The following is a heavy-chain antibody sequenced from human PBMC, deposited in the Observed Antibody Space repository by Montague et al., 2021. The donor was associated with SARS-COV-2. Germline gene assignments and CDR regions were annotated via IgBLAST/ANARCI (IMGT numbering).Heavy chain of an antibody. Sequence: SETLSLTCTVSGDSISSSSYDWGWIRRPPGKGLEWIGHISYHGNTNYNPSLKSRVTISIDTSRNQFSLKVSSVTATDTAIYYCARRPDYWDSSGQRRHFDYWGQGTLVTVSS. J-gene: IGHJ4*02. V-gene: IGHV4-39*01. CDR1: GDSISSSSYD. D-gene: IGHD3-22*01. CDR3: ARRPDYWDSSGQRRHFDY. CDR2: ISYHGNT.